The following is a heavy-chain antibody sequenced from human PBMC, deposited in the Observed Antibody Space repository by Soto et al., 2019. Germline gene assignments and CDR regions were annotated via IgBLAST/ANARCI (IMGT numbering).Heavy chain of an antibody. CDR2: ISGSGGST. J-gene: IGHJ4*02. V-gene: IGHV3-23*01. D-gene: IGHD6-19*01. Sequence: GGSLRLSCAASGFTFSSYAMSWVRQAPGKGLEWVSAISGSGGSTYYADSVKGRFTISRDNSKNTLYLQMNSLRAEDTAVYYRAKDPHSSGVWDRYDYWGQGTLVTVSS. CDR3: AKDPHSSGVWDRYDY. CDR1: GFTFSSYA.